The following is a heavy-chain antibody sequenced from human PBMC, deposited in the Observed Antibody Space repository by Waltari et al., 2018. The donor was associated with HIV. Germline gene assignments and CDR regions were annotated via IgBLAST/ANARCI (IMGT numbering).Heavy chain of an antibody. D-gene: IGHD3-10*01. Sequence: EVPLLESGGGLVQPGGSLRPSCAASGSTFSTYAMNGVRQTPGRGLEWVSAITVNGVNTYYAASVRGRFTISRDDSKNTLFLQMNSLRAEDTAVYYCAQDPRSYGWSRFGNWGQGTLVTVSS. CDR1: GSTFSTYA. J-gene: IGHJ4*02. CDR3: AQDPRSYGWSRFGN. V-gene: IGHV3-23*01. CDR2: ITVNGVNT.